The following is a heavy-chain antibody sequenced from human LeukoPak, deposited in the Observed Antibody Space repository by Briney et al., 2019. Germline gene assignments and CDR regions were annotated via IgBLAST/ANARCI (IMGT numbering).Heavy chain of an antibody. D-gene: IGHD6-19*01. CDR1: GFTFSSYG. Sequence: GRSLRLSCAASGFTFSSYGMHWVRQAPGKGLEWVAVISYDGSNQYYADSVKGRFTISRDNSKDTLYLQTNSLRGADTAVYYCATTARNSAWFKVIDYWGRGTLVTVSS. CDR2: ISYDGSNQ. CDR3: ATTARNSAWFKVIDY. J-gene: IGHJ4*02. V-gene: IGHV3-30*03.